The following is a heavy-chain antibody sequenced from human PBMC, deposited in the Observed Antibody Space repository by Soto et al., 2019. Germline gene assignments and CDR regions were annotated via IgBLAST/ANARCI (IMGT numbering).Heavy chain of an antibody. CDR1: GFTFSSYD. Sequence: SGGSLRLSCAASGFTFSSYDMHWVRQATGKGLEWVSVIGTAGDTYYPGPVKGRFTISRENAKNSLYLQMNSLRAGDTAVYYCARDKGDGSFDYWGQGTLVTVSS. CDR3: ARDKGDGSFDY. V-gene: IGHV3-13*01. CDR2: IGTAGDT. D-gene: IGHD2-21*01. J-gene: IGHJ4*02.